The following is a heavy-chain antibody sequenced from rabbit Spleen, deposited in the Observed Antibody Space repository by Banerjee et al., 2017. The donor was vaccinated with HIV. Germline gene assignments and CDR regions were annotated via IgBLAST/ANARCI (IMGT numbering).Heavy chain of an antibody. D-gene: IGHD8-1*01. CDR2: INAATAKP. CDR3: ARDLENYAGSNYLDL. J-gene: IGHJ3*01. CDR1: GFSFSDRDV. Sequence: QEQLVESGGGLVKPEGSLTLTCKASGFSFSDRDVMCWVRQAPGKGLEWIACINAATAKPVYATWAKGRFTISRSTSLNTVDLEMTSLTAADTATYFCARDLENYAGSNYLDLWGQGTLVTVS. V-gene: IGHV1S43*01.